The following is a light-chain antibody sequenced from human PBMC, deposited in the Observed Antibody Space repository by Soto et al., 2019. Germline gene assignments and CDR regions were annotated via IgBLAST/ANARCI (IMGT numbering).Light chain of an antibody. V-gene: IGKV1-5*01. J-gene: IGKJ2*01. CDR1: QSISSW. CDR2: DAS. Sequence: DIQMTQSPSTLSASVGDRVTITCRASQSISSWLAWYQQKPGKAPKLLIYDASSLESGVPSRFSGRGSGTEFTLTISSLQPDDFANYYCQQYNSYSYTFGQGNKLEIK. CDR3: QQYNSYSYT.